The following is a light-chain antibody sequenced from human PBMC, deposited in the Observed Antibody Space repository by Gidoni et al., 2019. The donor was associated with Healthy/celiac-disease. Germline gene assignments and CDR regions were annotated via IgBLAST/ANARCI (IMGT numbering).Light chain of an antibody. CDR3: QQSYSTPLT. CDR1: QSISSY. V-gene: IGKV1-39*01. Sequence: DIQMTQSPSSLSASVGDRVTITCRASQSISSYLNWYQQKPGKAPKLLIYASSSLQSGVLSRFSGSGSGTDVTLTISSLQPEDFATDYCQQSYSTPLTFGGGTKVEIK. J-gene: IGKJ4*01. CDR2: ASS.